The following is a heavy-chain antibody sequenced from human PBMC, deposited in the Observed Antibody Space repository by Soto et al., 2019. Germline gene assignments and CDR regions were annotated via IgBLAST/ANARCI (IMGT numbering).Heavy chain of an antibody. CDR2: IYYSGST. CDR1: GGSISSGGYY. Sequence: QVQLQESGPGLVKPSQTLSLTCTVSGGSISSGGYYWSWIRQHPGKGLEWIGYIYYSGSTYYNPSLKSRVTISVDTSKNPFSLKLSSVTAADTAVYYCARDSDRIQLWSTPHYGMDVWGQGTTVTVSS. D-gene: IGHD5-18*01. V-gene: IGHV4-31*03. CDR3: ARDSDRIQLWSTPHYGMDV. J-gene: IGHJ6*02.